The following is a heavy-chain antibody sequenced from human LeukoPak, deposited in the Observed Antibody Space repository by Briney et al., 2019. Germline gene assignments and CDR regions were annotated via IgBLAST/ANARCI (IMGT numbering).Heavy chain of an antibody. CDR3: AKGLAAGSQYFDY. J-gene: IGHJ4*02. CDR1: GFTFSTYG. V-gene: IGHV3-23*01. Sequence: PGGSLRLSCKASGFTFSTYGMSWVRQAPGKGLEWVSAVGSDGINTAYADSVKGRFTISRDNSKNTLYLQLNSLRAEDTAVYYCAKGLAAGSQYFDYWGQGALVTVSS. CDR2: VGSDGINT. D-gene: IGHD3-3*01.